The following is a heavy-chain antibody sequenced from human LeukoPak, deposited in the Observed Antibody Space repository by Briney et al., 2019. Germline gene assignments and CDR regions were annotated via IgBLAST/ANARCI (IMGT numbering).Heavy chain of an antibody. V-gene: IGHV3-23*01. Sequence: PGGSLRLSCAASGFTFSSYAMSWVRQAPGKGLEWVSAISGSDGSTYYADSVKGRFTISRDNSKNTLYLQMNSPRAEDTAVCYYVKYGADVWGQGTTVTVSS. J-gene: IGHJ6*02. CDR3: VKYGADV. CDR1: GFTFSSYA. CDR2: ISGSDGST. D-gene: IGHD3-10*01.